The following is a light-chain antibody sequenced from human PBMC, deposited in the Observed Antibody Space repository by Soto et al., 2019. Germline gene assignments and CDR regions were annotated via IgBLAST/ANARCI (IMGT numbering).Light chain of an antibody. Sequence: EIVLTQSPGTLSLSPGERATLSCRASQSVSSSYLAWYQQKPGQAPRLLIYGASSRATGIPDRFSGSGSGTEFTLTISRLEPDDFALYYCQQYGSSSWTFGPRTKVEIK. CDR2: GAS. V-gene: IGKV3-20*01. CDR3: QQYGSSSWT. J-gene: IGKJ1*01. CDR1: QSVSSSY.